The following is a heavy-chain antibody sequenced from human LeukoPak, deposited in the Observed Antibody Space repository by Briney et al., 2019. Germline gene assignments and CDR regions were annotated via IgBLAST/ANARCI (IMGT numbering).Heavy chain of an antibody. CDR3: AIGADYCFPK. D-gene: IGHD2/OR15-2a*01. J-gene: IGHJ4*02. V-gene: IGHV3-30*02. Sequence: GGSLRLSCAASGLTFSMPPMDWVRQAPGKGLEWVAFIQNDGNSKNYADSVRGRFTISRDTSKNTLYLQMNSLRPEDTALYFCAIGADYCFPKWGQGTLVTVSS. CDR1: GLTFSMPP. CDR2: IQNDGNSK.